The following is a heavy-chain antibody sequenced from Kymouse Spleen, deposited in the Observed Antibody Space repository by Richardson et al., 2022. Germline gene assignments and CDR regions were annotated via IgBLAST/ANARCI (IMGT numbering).Heavy chain of an antibody. D-gene: IGHD6-19*01. V-gene: IGHV4-39*01. Sequence: QLQLQESGPGLVKPSETLSLTCTVSGGSISSSSYYWGWIRQPPGKGLEWIGSIYYSGSTYYNPSLKSRVTISVDTSKNQFSLKLSSVTAADTAVYYCARHEKQWVFDYWGQGTLVTVSS. CDR1: GGSISSSSYY. J-gene: IGHJ4*02. CDR3: ARHEKQWVFDY. CDR2: IYYSGST.